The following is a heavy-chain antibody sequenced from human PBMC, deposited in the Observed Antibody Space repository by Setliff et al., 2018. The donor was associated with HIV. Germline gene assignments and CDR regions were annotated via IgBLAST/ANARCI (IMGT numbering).Heavy chain of an antibody. CDR3: ARVCPPVRYNFWSGYYPKAGYFDY. CDR2: IHSSGSI. Sequence: PSETLSLTCTVSGGSISSGVYYWSWIRHHPGKGLEWIGYIHSSGSIYYNPSLKSRVTISVDTSTNQFSLKLSSVTAADTAVYYCARVCPPVRYNFWSGYYPKAGYFDYWGQGALVTVSS. V-gene: IGHV4-31*03. J-gene: IGHJ4*02. D-gene: IGHD3-3*01. CDR1: GGSISSGVYY.